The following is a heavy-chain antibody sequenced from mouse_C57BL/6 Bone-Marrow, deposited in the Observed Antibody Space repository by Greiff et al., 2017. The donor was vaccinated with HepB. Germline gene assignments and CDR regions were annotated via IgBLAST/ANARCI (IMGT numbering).Heavy chain of an antibody. V-gene: IGHV1-26*01. Sequence: VQLQQSGPELVKPGASVKISCKASGYTFTDYYMNWVKQSHGKSLEWIGDINPNNGGTSYNQKFKGKATLTVEKSSSTAYMELRSLTSEDSAVYYCARWEITTVYYFDYWGQGTTLTVSS. CDR1: GYTFTDYY. D-gene: IGHD1-1*01. CDR2: INPNNGGT. J-gene: IGHJ2*01. CDR3: ARWEITTVYYFDY.